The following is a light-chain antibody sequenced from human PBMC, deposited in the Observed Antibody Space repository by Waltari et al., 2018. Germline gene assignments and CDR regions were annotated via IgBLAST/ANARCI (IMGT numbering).Light chain of an antibody. J-gene: IGKJ2*01. V-gene: IGKV4-1*01. Sequence: DIVMTQSPDSLAVSLGERATIHCKSSQSVLYSSNNKNYLVWYQQKTGQPPKLLIYWASTRESGVPDRFSGSGSGTDFTLTISGLQAEDVAVYYCQQYYSIPYTFGQGTKLEIK. CDR3: QQYYSIPYT. CDR2: WAS. CDR1: QSVLYSSNNKNY.